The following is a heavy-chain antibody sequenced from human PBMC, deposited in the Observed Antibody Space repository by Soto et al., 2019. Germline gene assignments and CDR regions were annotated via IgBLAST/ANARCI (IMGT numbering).Heavy chain of an antibody. CDR3: ARHLTSYYDTSGYDI. J-gene: IGHJ3*02. CDR1: GYSFTSYW. CDR2: IDPSDSYT. D-gene: IGHD3-22*01. Sequence: PGESLKISCKGSGYSFTSYWISWVRQMPGKGLEWMGRIDPSDSYTNYSPSFQGHVTISADKSISTAYLQWSSLKASDTAMYYCARHLTSYYDTSGYDIWGQGTMVTVSS. V-gene: IGHV5-10-1*01.